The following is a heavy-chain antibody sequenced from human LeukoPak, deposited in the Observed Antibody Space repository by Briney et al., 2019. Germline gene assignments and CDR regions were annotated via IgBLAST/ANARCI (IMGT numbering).Heavy chain of an antibody. D-gene: IGHD3-9*01. V-gene: IGHV1-18*01. CDR2: ISAYNGNT. CDR1: GYTFTSYG. J-gene: IGHJ4*02. Sequence: GASVKVSCKASGYTFTSYGISWVRQAPGQGLEWMGWISAYNGNTNYAQKLQGRVTMTTDTSTSTAYMELRSLRSDDTAMYYCARDNYDILTGSPVTDYWGQGTLVTVSS. CDR3: ARDNYDILTGSPVTDY.